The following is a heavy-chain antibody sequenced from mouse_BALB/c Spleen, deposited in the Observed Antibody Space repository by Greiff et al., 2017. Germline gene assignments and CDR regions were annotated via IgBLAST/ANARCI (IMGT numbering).Heavy chain of an antibody. D-gene: IGHD2-4*01. J-gene: IGHJ3*01. CDR1: GFTFSSYT. V-gene: IGHV5-6-4*01. CDR3: TRGGSDYAGFAY. CDR2: ISSGGSYT. Sequence: LVESGGGLVKPGGSLKLSCAASGFTFSSYTMSWVRQTPEKRLEWVATISSGGSYTYYPDSVKGRFTISRDNAKNTLYLQMSSLKSEDTAMYYCTRGGSDYAGFAYWGQGTLVTVSA.